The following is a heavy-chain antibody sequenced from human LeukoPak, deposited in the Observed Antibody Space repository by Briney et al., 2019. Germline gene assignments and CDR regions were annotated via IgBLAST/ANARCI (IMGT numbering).Heavy chain of an antibody. CDR2: ISAYNGIT. CDR3: ARVVGGRLLRRYYFDY. CDR1: GYTFTSYG. Sequence: GASVKLSCKASGYTFTSYGISWVRQAPGQGLEWMGWISAYNGITNYEQKLQGRVTMTTDTSTSTAYMELRSLRSEDTAVYYCARVVGGRLLRRYYFDYWGQGTLVILSS. V-gene: IGHV1-18*01. J-gene: IGHJ4*02. D-gene: IGHD2-15*01.